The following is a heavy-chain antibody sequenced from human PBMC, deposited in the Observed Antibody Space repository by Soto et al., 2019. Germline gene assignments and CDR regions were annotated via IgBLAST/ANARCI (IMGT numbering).Heavy chain of an antibody. CDR1: GYTFPTYG. Sequence: QVHLVQSGVKVKTSGASVKVSCKASGYTFPTYGISGARQAPVQGLKRVGWLSAWNGDTNYAWQVQGRVTMNTDTASCTAYMELRRLRSDDTDVYYCARDAVPYCSNGVCYRGYYHFAMDGWCQGTTVTVS. CDR2: LSAWNGDT. J-gene: IGHJ6*02. V-gene: IGHV1-18*01. D-gene: IGHD2-8*01. CDR3: ARDAVPYCSNGVCYRGYYHFAMDG.